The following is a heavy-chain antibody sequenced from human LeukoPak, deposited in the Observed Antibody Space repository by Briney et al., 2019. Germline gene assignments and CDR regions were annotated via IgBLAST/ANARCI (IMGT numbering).Heavy chain of an antibody. CDR3: ARAHNGNYAEYFQH. V-gene: IGHV4-34*01. D-gene: IGHD4-17*01. CDR1: GGSFSAYS. CDR2: INHSGST. Sequence: SETLSLTCAVYGGSFSAYSWSWIRLPPGKGLEWIGEINHSGSTNYNPSLKSRVTMSVDTSKNQLSLKLTSVTAADTAVYYCARAHNGNYAEYFQHWGQGTLVTVSS. J-gene: IGHJ1*01.